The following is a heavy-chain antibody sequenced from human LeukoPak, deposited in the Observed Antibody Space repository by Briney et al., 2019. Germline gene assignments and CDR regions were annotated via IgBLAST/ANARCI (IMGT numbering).Heavy chain of an antibody. CDR1: GGTFSSYA. J-gene: IGHJ3*02. CDR2: IIPIFGIA. Sequence: GSSVKVSCKASGGTFSSYAISWVRQAPGQGLEWMGRIIPIFGIANYAQKFQGRVTITADKSTSTAYMELSSLRSEDTAVYYCAGSRGSRVGATGMRDAFDIWGQGTMVTVSS. CDR3: AGSRGSRVGATGMRDAFDI. V-gene: IGHV1-69*04. D-gene: IGHD1-26*01.